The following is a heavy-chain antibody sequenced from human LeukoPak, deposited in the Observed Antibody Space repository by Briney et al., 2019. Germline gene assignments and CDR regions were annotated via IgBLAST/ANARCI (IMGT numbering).Heavy chain of an antibody. J-gene: IGHJ4*02. CDR3: AGASSPTIFGVVITQFYFDY. V-gene: IGHV3-21*01. CDR1: GFTFSSYS. Sequence: GGSLRLSCAASGFTFSSYSMNWVRQAPGKGLEWVSSISSSSSYIYYADSVKGRFTISRDNAKNSLYLQMNSLRAEDTAVCYCAGASSPTIFGVVITQFYFDYWGQGTLVTVSS. CDR2: ISSSSSYI. D-gene: IGHD3-3*01.